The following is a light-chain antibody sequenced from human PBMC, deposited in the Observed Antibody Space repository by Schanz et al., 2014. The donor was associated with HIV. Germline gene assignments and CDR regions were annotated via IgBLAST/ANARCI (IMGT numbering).Light chain of an antibody. CDR3: QSFDSSLNGVL. V-gene: IGLV1-40*01. CDR1: TSNIGAGYD. Sequence: QSVLTQPPSVSGAPGQRVTISCTGSTSNIGAGYDVHWYQQLPGTAPKLLIYGNNNRPSGVPDRFSGSKSATSASLAITGLQAEDEADYFCQSFDSSLNGVLFGGGTKVTVL. CDR2: GNN. J-gene: IGLJ3*02.